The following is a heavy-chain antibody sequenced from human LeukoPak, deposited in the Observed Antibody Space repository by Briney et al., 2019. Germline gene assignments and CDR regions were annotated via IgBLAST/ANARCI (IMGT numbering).Heavy chain of an antibody. D-gene: IGHD6-19*01. J-gene: IGHJ4*02. CDR3: ASVAAPKKYSSGWYGYNFDY. CDR2: IYTSGST. V-gene: IGHV4-4*07. CDR1: GVSISIYY. Sequence: SETLSLTCTVSGVSISIYYWSWLRQPAGKGLEWSGRIYTSGSTNYNPSLKSRATMSVDTSKNQFSLKLSSVTAADTAVYYCASVAAPKKYSSGWYGYNFDYWGQGTLVTVSS.